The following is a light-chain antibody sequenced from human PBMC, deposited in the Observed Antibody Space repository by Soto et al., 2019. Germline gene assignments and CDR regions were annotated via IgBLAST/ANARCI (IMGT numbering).Light chain of an antibody. CDR3: QQRTSWPIT. Sequence: EIVLTQSPATLSFSPGERATLSCRASQSVSSYLAWYQQKPGQTPRLLIYDASNRATGIPARFSGSGSGTDFTLTISSLEPEDFAVYYCQQRTSWPITCGQGTRLEIK. CDR1: QSVSSY. J-gene: IGKJ5*01. V-gene: IGKV3-11*01. CDR2: DAS.